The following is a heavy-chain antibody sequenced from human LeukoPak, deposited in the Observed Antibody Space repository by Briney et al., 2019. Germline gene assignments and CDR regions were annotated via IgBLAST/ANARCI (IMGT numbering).Heavy chain of an antibody. CDR3: ARNAGSGFYYYFDS. J-gene: IGHJ4*02. CDR2: IKQDGNEK. D-gene: IGHD3-22*01. CDR1: GFNFNNYW. Sequence: GGSLRLSCAASGFNFNNYWMTWVRQAPGKGLEWVANIKQDGNEKYYVDSVKGRFTISRDNSKNSLYLQMNSLRAEDTAFYYCARNAGSGFYYYFDSWGQGTLVTVSS. V-gene: IGHV3-7*03.